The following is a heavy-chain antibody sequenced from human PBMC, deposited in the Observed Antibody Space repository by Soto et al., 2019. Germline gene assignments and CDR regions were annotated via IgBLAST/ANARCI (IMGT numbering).Heavy chain of an antibody. CDR2: IIPIFGTA. D-gene: IGHD3-10*02. CDR3: ARDNRCSYAFDI. V-gene: IGHV1-69*13. Sequence: SVKVSCKASGGTFSSYAISWVRQAPGQGLEWMGGIIPIFGTANYAQKFQGRVTITADESTSTAYMELSSLRSEDTAVYYCARDNRCSYAFDIWGQGTMVTVSS. J-gene: IGHJ3*02. CDR1: GGTFSSYA.